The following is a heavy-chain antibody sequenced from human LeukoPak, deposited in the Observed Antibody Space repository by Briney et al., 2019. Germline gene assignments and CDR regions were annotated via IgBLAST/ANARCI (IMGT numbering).Heavy chain of an antibody. CDR3: ATPMTTVTYTFDY. V-gene: IGHV1-24*01. Sequence: ASVKVSCKVSGYTLTELSMHWVRQAPGKGLEWMGGFDPEDGETIYAQKFQGRVTMTEDTSTDTAYMEPSSLRSEDTAVYYCATPMTTVTYTFDYWGQGTLVTVSS. J-gene: IGHJ4*02. D-gene: IGHD4-11*01. CDR1: GYTLTELS. CDR2: FDPEDGET.